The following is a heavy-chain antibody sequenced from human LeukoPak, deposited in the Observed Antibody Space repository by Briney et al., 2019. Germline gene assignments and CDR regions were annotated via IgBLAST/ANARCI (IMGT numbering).Heavy chain of an antibody. CDR1: GGSISSSNW. V-gene: IGHV4-4*02. Sequence: PSETLSLTCAVSGGSISSSNWWSWVRQPPGKGLEWIGEIYHSGSTNYNPSLKSRVTISVDKSKNQFSLKLSSVTAADTAVYYCARDILGIVGATRWFDPWGQGTLVTVSS. D-gene: IGHD1-26*01. J-gene: IGHJ5*02. CDR3: ARDILGIVGATRWFDP. CDR2: IYHSGST.